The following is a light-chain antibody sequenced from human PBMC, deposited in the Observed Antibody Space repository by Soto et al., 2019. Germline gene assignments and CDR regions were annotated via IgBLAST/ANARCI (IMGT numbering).Light chain of an antibody. V-gene: IGLV1-40*01. J-gene: IGLJ2*01. CDR3: QSYDSSLTL. CDR1: SSNIGAGYD. Sequence: QSVLTQPPSVSGAPGQRVTISCXXSSSNIGAGYDVHWYQQLPGTAPKLLIYGNSNRPSGVPDRFSGSKSGTSASLAITGLQAEDEADYYCQSYDSSLTLFGGGTKLTVL. CDR2: GNS.